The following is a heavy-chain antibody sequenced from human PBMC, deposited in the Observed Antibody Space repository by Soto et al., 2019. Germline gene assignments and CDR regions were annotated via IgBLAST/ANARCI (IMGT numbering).Heavy chain of an antibody. CDR3: AKVEDNTGWAVVDS. CDR1: GFGFSSYA. D-gene: IGHD6-19*01. Sequence: EVQLLESGGGMVQPGGSLRISCVASGFGFSSYAISWVRQSPGKGLGWVSTTPATDDDTSYALSVTGRFIVSRDNSKNTLSLLMRSLRAEDTALYYCAKVEDNTGWAVVDSWGQGTLVTVS. V-gene: IGHV3-23*01. J-gene: IGHJ4*02. CDR2: TPATDDDT.